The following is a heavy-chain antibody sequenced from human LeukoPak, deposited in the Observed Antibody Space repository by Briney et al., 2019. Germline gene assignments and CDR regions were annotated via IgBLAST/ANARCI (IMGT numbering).Heavy chain of an antibody. CDR3: AADYSGNYHVEFDY. D-gene: IGHD1-26*01. CDR1: GYTFTGYF. CDR2: INPNSGGT. V-gene: IGHV1-2*02. Sequence: ASVKVSCKASGYTFTGYFMHWVRQAPGQGFEWMGWINPNSGGTNFAQKFQGRVTMTRDTSISTAYMELSRLRSDDTAVYYCAADYSGNYHVEFDYWGQGTLVTVSS. J-gene: IGHJ4*02.